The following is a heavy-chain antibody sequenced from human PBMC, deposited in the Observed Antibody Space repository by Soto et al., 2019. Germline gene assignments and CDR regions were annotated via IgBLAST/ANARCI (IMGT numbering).Heavy chain of an antibody. CDR1: GFTFSSYA. CDR3: ARDPQGSYCYIDY. J-gene: IGHJ4*02. V-gene: IGHV3-30-3*01. CDR2: ISKDGNSK. Sequence: GGSLRLSCAASGFTFSSYAIHWVRQAPGKGLEWVTIISKDGNSKHYAESVKGRFTISRDNSKNTLFLQMNSLRAEDTAVYYCARDPQGSYCYIDYWGQGTPVTVSS. D-gene: IGHD3-10*01.